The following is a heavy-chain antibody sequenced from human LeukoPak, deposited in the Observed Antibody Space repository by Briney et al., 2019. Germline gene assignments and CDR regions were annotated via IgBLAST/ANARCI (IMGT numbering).Heavy chain of an antibody. CDR3: ARDSNYGNYYYYYYMDV. CDR1: GFTFDDYA. CDR2: ISWNSGSI. D-gene: IGHD4-11*01. J-gene: IGHJ6*03. Sequence: GGSLRLSCAASGFTFDDYAMHWVRQAPGKGLEWVSGISWNSGSIGYADSVKGRFTISRDNAKNSLYLQMNSLRAEDTALYYCARDSNYGNYYYYYYMDVWGKGTTVTVSS. V-gene: IGHV3-9*01.